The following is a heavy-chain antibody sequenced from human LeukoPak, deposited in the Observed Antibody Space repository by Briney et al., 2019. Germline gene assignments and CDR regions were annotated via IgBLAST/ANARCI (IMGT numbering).Heavy chain of an antibody. CDR1: GYTFTGYY. J-gene: IGHJ4*02. D-gene: IGHD2/OR15-2a*01. CDR2: INPNSGGT. CDR3: ARGTTEIDY. V-gene: IGHV1-2*02. Sequence: ASVKVSCKASGYTFTGYYIHWVRQAPGQGLEWMGWINPNSGGTNYAQKFQGRVTMTRDTSMSTAYMELSGLRSDDTAVYYCARGTTEIDYWGQGTLVTVSS.